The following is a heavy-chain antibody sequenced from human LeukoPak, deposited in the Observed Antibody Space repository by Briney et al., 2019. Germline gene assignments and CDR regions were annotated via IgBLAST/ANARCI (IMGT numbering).Heavy chain of an antibody. J-gene: IGHJ4*02. D-gene: IGHD6-19*01. CDR1: GFTFSSYG. CDR3: AKDRESSGWYFVVDSLFDY. CDR2: ISYDGSNK. V-gene: IGHV3-30*18. Sequence: PGGSLRLSCAASGFTFSSYGMHWVRQAPGKGLEWVAVISYDGSNKYYADSVKGRFTISRDNSKNTLYLQMNSLRAEDTAVYYCAKDRESSGWYFVVDSLFDYWGQGTLVTVSS.